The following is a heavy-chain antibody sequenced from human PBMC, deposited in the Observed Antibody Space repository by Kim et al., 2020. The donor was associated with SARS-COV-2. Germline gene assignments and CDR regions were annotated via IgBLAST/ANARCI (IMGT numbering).Heavy chain of an antibody. CDR1: GGSFSGYY. D-gene: IGHD6-13*01. Sequence: SETLSLTCAVYGGSFSGYYWSWIRQPPGKGLELIGEINHSGSTNYNPSLKSRVTISVDTSKNQFSLKLSSVTAADTAVFYCARVKQQLAPRFHYWGQGT. CDR3: ARVKQQLAPRFHY. J-gene: IGHJ4*02. V-gene: IGHV4-34*01. CDR2: INHSGST.